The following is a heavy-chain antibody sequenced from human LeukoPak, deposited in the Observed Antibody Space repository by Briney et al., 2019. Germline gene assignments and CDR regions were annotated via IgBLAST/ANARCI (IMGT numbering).Heavy chain of an antibody. V-gene: IGHV4-59*01. D-gene: IGHD1-26*01. CDR1: GDSISSYY. Sequence: SETLSLTCTVSGDSISSYYWSWLRQPPGKGLEWVGYIYYSGITNYNPSLKSRVTISVDTSKNQFSLKLSSVTSADTAVYYCARGASLLGMDVWGKETTVTISS. CDR3: ARGASLLGMDV. J-gene: IGHJ6*03. CDR2: IYYSGIT.